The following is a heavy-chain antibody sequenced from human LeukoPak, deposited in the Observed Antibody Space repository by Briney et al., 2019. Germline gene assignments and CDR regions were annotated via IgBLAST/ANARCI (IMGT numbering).Heavy chain of an antibody. CDR2: IYYSGST. D-gene: IGHD6-19*01. CDR3: ARRARYSGGSLNYYDAMDV. V-gene: IGHV4-39*02. J-gene: IGHJ6*02. CDR1: GFTFSSYA. Sequence: GSLRLSCAASGFTFSSYAVNWVRQAPGKGLEWIGSIYYSGSTYYNPSLKSRVIISVDTSKNHFSLKLSSVTAADTAIYYCARRARYSGGSLNYYDAMDVWGQGTTVTVSS.